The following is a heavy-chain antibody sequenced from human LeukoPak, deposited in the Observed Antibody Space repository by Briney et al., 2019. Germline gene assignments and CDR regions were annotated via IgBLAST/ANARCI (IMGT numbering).Heavy chain of an antibody. J-gene: IGHJ4*02. Sequence: GESLQISGQGSGYSFTSYWIGGARPMPGKGLEGMGIIYHCDSDTRYSPAFQGQVTIPPDKPISTAYLQWSSLKAADTAMYYCARGGVVVPFDYWGQGTLVTVSS. D-gene: IGHD2-15*01. CDR2: IYHCDSDT. V-gene: IGHV5-51*01. CDR1: GYSFTSYW. CDR3: ARGGVVVPFDY.